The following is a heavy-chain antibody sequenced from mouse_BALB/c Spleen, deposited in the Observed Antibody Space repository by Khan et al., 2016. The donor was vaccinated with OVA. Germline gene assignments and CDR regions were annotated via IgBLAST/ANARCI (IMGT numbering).Heavy chain of an antibody. V-gene: IGHV5-17*02. D-gene: IGHD2-3*01. CDR1: GFTFSGFG. CDR3: ARTGYYDFDY. Sequence: EVELVESGGGLVQPGGSRKLSCAASGFTFSGFGMHWVRQAPEKGLEWVAFISSGSNTIYYADTVKGRFTISRDNPKKTLFLQMTSLKSEDTAMYFCARTGYYDFDYWGQGTTLTVSS. J-gene: IGHJ2*01. CDR2: ISSGSNTI.